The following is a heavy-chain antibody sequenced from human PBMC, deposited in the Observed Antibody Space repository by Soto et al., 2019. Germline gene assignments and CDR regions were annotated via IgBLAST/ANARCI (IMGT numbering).Heavy chain of an antibody. CDR2: INHSGST. V-gene: IGHV4-34*01. D-gene: IGHD3-3*01. J-gene: IGHJ4*02. Sequence: QVQLQQWGAGLLKPSETLSLTCAVYGGSFSGYYWSWIRQPPGKGLEWIGEINHSGSTNYNPSLKSRVTISVDTPKNQFSLKLSSVTAADMAVYYCARGSLYYDFVDYWGQGTLATVSS. CDR3: ARGSLYYDFVDY. CDR1: GGSFSGYY.